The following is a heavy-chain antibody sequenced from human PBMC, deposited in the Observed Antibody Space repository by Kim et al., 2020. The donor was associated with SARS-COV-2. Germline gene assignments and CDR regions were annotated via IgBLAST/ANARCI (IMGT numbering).Heavy chain of an antibody. V-gene: IGHV4-34*01. CDR3: ATSIAAAGTGDY. D-gene: IGHD6-13*01. Sequence: NYNPSLKSRVTISVDTSKNQFSLKLSSVTAADTAVYYCATSIAAAGTGDYWGQGTLVTVSS. J-gene: IGHJ4*02.